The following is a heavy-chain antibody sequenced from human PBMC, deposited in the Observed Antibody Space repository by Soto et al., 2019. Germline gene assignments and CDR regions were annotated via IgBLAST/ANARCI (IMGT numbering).Heavy chain of an antibody. Sequence: SWTLSLACAVYGGSFSGYYCGGILQPPGKGLEWIGEINHSGSTNYNPSLKSRVTISVDTSKNQFSLKLTSVTAADTAVYYCARGRTYCSSTSCYPAFYFDYWGQGTLVTVSS. CDR3: ARGRTYCSSTSCYPAFYFDY. D-gene: IGHD2-2*01. V-gene: IGHV4-34*01. CDR2: INHSGST. J-gene: IGHJ4*02. CDR1: GGSFSGYY.